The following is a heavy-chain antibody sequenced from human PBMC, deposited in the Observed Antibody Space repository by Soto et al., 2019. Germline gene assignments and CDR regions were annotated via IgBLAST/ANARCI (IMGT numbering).Heavy chain of an antibody. V-gene: IGHV3-23*01. J-gene: IGHJ4*02. CDR1: GFTLSSFA. CDR3: AGPGYSSQDY. CDR2: ISGSGDGT. D-gene: IGHD5-18*01. Sequence: GGSLRLSCAASGFTLSSFALSWVRQAPGKGLEWVSAISGSGDGTDYAASVKGRFTISRDNSKNTLYLQMNSLRAEDTAVYCCAGPGYSSQDYWGQGALVTVSS.